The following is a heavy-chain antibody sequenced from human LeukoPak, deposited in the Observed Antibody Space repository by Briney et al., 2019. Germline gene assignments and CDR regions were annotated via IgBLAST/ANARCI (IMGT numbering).Heavy chain of an antibody. CDR2: INPNSGGT. D-gene: IGHD3-22*01. CDR3: ARGGIYYDSSGYYYFDY. V-gene: IGHV1-2*06. Sequence: ASVKVSCKASGYTFTGYYMHWVRQAPGQGLEWMGRINPNSGGTNYAQKFQGRVTMTRDTSISTAYMKLSRLRSDDTAVYYCARGGIYYDSSGYYYFDYWGQGTLVTVS. J-gene: IGHJ4*02. CDR1: GYTFTGYY.